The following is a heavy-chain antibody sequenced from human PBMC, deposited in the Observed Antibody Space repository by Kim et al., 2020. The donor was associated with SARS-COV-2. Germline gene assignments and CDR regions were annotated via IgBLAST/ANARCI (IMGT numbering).Heavy chain of an antibody. D-gene: IGHD2-2*01. V-gene: IGHV4-31*02. CDR3: ARSSVVVPAAIFGY. J-gene: IGHJ4*02. Sequence: PPLKCRVTISVETSKNQFSLKLSSVTAADTAVYYCARSSVVVPAAIFGYWGQGTLVTVSS.